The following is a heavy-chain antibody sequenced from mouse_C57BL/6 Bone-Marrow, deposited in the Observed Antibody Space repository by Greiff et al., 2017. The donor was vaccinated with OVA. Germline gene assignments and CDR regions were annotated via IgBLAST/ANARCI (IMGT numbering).Heavy chain of an antibody. CDR3: ARKAPYYYAMDY. V-gene: IGHV1-18*01. CDR2: INPNNGGT. CDR1: GYTFTDYN. J-gene: IGHJ4*01. Sequence: VQLQQSGPELVKPGASVKIPCKASGYTFTDYNMDWVKQSHGKSLEWIGDINPNNGGTIDNQKFKGKATLTVDKSSSTAYMELRSLTSEDTAVYYCARKAPYYYAMDYWGQGTSVTVSS.